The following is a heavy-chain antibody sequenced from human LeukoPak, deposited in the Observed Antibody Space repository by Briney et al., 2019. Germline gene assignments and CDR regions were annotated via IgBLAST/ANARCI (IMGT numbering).Heavy chain of an antibody. CDR1: GGSFSGYY. CDR3: ARSVPAIYYFDY. Sequence: PSETLSLTCAVYGGSFSGYYWSWIRQPPGKGLEWIGEINHSGSTNYNPSLKSRVTISVDTSKNQFSLKLSSVTAVDTAVYYCARSVPAIYYFDYWGQGTLVTVSS. D-gene: IGHD5-18*01. CDR2: INHSGST. J-gene: IGHJ4*02. V-gene: IGHV4-34*01.